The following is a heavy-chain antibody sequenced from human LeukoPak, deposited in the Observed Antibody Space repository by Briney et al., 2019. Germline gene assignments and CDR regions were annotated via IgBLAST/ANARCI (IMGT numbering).Heavy chain of an antibody. J-gene: IGHJ4*02. V-gene: IGHV1-8*02. CDR1: GYPFTGYF. CDR2: MNPSSGNT. CDR3: ARSYSSGWYPTY. D-gene: IGHD6-19*01. Sequence: ASVKVTCKASGYPFTGYFIHWVRQAPGQGLEWMGWMNPSSGNTGYAQKFQGRVTMTRNTSISTAYMELSSLRSEDTAVYYCARSYSSGWYPTYWGQGTLVTVSS.